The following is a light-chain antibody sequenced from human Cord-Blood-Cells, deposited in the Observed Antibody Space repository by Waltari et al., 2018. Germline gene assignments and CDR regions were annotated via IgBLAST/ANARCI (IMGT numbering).Light chain of an antibody. CDR3: QQCYSTPYT. J-gene: IGKJ2*01. CDR2: AAS. Sequence: DIQMTPSPFSLSASVGDRVTITCRASQSISSYLNWYQQKPGKAPKLRIYAASSLQSEVPSRFSGSGSGTDFTLTISSLQPEDFATYYCQQCYSTPYTFGQGTKLEIK. CDR1: QSISSY. V-gene: IGKV1-39*01.